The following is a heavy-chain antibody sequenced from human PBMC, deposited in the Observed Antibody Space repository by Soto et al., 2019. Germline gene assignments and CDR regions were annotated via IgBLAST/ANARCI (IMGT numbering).Heavy chain of an antibody. V-gene: IGHV3-30-3*01. CDR2: ISKDGSNI. CDR1: EFTFSTFA. CDR3: ARQNQPQAGDYYDYGMDV. J-gene: IGHJ6*02. Sequence: QVHLAESGGGVVQPGRSLRLSCAASEFTFSTFAVHWVRQAPGTGLEWVAVISKDGSNIYYADSVKGRFTISRDNSKKTLYLQMRGLRAEDTAVYYCARQNQPQAGDYYDYGMDVWGQGTTVTVSS. D-gene: IGHD2-2*01.